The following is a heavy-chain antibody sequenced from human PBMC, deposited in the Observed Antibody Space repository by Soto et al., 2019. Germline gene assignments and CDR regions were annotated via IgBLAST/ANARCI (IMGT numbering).Heavy chain of an antibody. CDR1: GGSISTYY. Sequence: QVQLQESCPGLVKPSETLSLTCTVSGGSISTYYWNWIRQPLGKGLEWIGYIYYGGSANYNPSLKRQVTRSVDTSKNQFSVKLSSVTAADTAVYYCARGGHCTNGVCSALDYWGQGALVTVST. CDR2: IYYGGSA. V-gene: IGHV4-59*08. D-gene: IGHD2-8*01. J-gene: IGHJ4*02. CDR3: ARGGHCTNGVCSALDY.